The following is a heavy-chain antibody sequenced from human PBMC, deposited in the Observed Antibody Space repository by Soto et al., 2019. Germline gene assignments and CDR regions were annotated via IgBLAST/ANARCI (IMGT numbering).Heavy chain of an antibody. J-gene: IGHJ6*04. Sequence: PGESLKISCKGSGYTFTDYWIGWVRQLPGKGLEWMGIIYPGDSDTRYSPSFQGHVTITVDKSTSTAYLQWNTLKASDTAMYYCARHISIFRYSSYAMAVGGKGTTVTFPS. CDR3: ARHISIFRYSSYAMAV. CDR2: IYPGDSDT. D-gene: IGHD3-3*02. CDR1: GYTFTDYW. V-gene: IGHV5-51*01.